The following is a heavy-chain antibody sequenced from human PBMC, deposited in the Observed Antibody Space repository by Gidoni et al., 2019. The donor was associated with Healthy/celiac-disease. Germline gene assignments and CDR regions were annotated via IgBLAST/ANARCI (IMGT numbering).Heavy chain of an antibody. J-gene: IGHJ6*02. CDR3: ARDWGGAYYYGSGSYYRGSYYYYGMDV. CDR2: ISSSSSTI. D-gene: IGHD3-10*01. CDR1: GFTFSSYS. Sequence: EVQLVESGGGLVQPGGSLSLSCAASGFTFSSYSMNWVRQAPGKGLEWVSYISSSSSTIYYADSVKGRFTISRDNAKNSLYLQMNSLRDEDTAVYYCARDWGGAYYYGSGSYYRGSYYYYGMDVWGQGTTVTVSS. V-gene: IGHV3-48*02.